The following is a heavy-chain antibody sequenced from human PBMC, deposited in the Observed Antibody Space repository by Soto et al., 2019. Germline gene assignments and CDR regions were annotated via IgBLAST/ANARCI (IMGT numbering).Heavy chain of an antibody. CDR2: IKSKTDGGTT. Sequence: GGSLRLSCAASGFTFSNAWMSWVRQAPGKGLEWVGRIKSKTDGGTTDYAAPVKGRFTISRDDSKNTLYLQMNSLKTEDTAVYYCTTVRNYDFWSGPPRYMDVWGKGTTVTVSS. D-gene: IGHD3-3*01. CDR1: GFTFSNAW. J-gene: IGHJ6*03. V-gene: IGHV3-15*01. CDR3: TTVRNYDFWSGPPRYMDV.